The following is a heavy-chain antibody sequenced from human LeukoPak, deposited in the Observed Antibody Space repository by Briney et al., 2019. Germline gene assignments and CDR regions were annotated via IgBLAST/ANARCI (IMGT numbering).Heavy chain of an antibody. CDR3: ARDGKVTPSYYYYYMDV. J-gene: IGHJ6*03. CDR2: IYTSGST. D-gene: IGHD4-23*01. V-gene: IGHV4-4*07. CDR1: GDSISSYY. Sequence: PSETLSLTCTVSGDSISSYYWSWIRQPAGKGLEWIGRIYTSGSTNYNPSLKSRVTMSVDTSKNQFSLKLSSVTAADTAVNYCARDGKVTPSYYYYYMDVWGKGTTVTVSS.